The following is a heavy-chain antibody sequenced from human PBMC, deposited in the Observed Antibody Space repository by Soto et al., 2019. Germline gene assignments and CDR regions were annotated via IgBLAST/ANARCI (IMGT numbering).Heavy chain of an antibody. D-gene: IGHD6-13*01. V-gene: IGHV1-69*13. J-gene: IGHJ4*02. Sequence: SVKVSCKASGGTFSSYAISWVRQAPGQGLEWMGGIIPIFGTANYAQKFQGRVTITADESTSTAYMELSILRSEDTAVYYCAREISSSWFSTYFDYWGQGTLVTVSS. CDR2: IIPIFGTA. CDR1: GGTFSSYA. CDR3: AREISSSWFSTYFDY.